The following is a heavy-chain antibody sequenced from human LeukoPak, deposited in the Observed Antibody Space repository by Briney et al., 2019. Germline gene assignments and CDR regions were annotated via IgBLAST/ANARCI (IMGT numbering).Heavy chain of an antibody. CDR2: IREDESEK. Sequence: PGGSLRLSCAASGFKFSSEWMSWVRQAPGKGLEWVANIREDESEKYYVGSVKGRFTISRDNAKNSLYLQMSSLRAEDTAVYYCVRHSSGYSWGQGTLVTVSS. CDR1: GFKFSSEW. J-gene: IGHJ4*02. CDR3: VRHSSGYS. V-gene: IGHV3-7*01. D-gene: IGHD3-22*01.